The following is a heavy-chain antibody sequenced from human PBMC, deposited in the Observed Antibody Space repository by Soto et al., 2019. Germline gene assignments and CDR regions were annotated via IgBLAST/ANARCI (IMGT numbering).Heavy chain of an antibody. CDR3: ARGGGYASFDY. Sequence: QLQLQESGSGLVKTSETLSLTCTVSGASISYGGYSWSWIRQSPGKGLERIGYITHLESTYFHPSFKSRLTMSIDRTRNQFSLRLSSVTAADMAVYYCARGGGYASFDYWGQGVLVTVS. D-gene: IGHD5-12*01. V-gene: IGHV4-30-2*06. CDR2: ITHLEST. CDR1: GASISYGGYS. J-gene: IGHJ4*02.